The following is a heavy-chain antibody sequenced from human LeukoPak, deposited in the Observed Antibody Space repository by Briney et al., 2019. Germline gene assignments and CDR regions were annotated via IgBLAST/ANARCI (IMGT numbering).Heavy chain of an antibody. D-gene: IGHD3-9*01. V-gene: IGHV3-21*05. Sequence: GGSLRLSCAASGFTFRSYDMNWVRQVPGKGLEWASYISSSSSYTNYADSVKGRFTISRDNAKNSLYLQMNSLRAEDTAVYYCARDLYDILTGYSNYFDYWGQGTLVTVSS. CDR3: ARDLYDILTGYSNYFDY. CDR2: ISSSSSYT. CDR1: GFTFRSYD. J-gene: IGHJ4*02.